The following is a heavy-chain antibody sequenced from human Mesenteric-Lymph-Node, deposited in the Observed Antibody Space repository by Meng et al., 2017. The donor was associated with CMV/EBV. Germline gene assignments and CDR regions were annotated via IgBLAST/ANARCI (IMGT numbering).Heavy chain of an antibody. CDR3: ARVGSTYYNYYGMDV. CDR1: SGSISSYY. D-gene: IGHD2-2*01. CDR2: IYYTGST. V-gene: IGHV4-59*01. J-gene: IGHJ6*02. Sequence: SETLSLTCTVSSGSISSYYWSWIRQPPGKGLEWIGYIYYTGSTNYNPSLKSRVTISVDTSKNQFSLQVTSVTAADTAVYYCARVGSTYYNYYGMDVWGQGTTVTVSS.